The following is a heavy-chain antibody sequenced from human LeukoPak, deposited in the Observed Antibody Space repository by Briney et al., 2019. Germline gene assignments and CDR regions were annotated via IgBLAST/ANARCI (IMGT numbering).Heavy chain of an antibody. Sequence: GGSLRFSCAASGFTFSSYGMHWVRQAPGKGLEWVAVIWYDGSNKYYADSVKGRFTISRDNSKNTLYLQMNSLRAEDTAVYYCAGTYYDFWSGYGAFDIWGQGTMATVSS. D-gene: IGHD3-3*01. CDR3: AGTYYDFWSGYGAFDI. V-gene: IGHV3-33*01. J-gene: IGHJ3*02. CDR1: GFTFSSYG. CDR2: IWYDGSNK.